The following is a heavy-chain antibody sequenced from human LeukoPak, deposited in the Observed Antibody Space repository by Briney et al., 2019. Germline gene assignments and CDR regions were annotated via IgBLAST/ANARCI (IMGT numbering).Heavy chain of an antibody. Sequence: SETLSLTCTVSGDAITGSSYYWGWIRQPPGKGLEWIGSMYCGSTFSNPSLRSRVNMSADTSKNQFSLKLSSVTAADTAGYYCARQYYDRTGYYYFDNWSQGTQVTVSS. D-gene: IGHD3-22*01. V-gene: IGHV4-39*01. CDR1: GDAITGSSYY. CDR2: MYCGST. J-gene: IGHJ4*02. CDR3: ARQYYDRTGYYYFDN.